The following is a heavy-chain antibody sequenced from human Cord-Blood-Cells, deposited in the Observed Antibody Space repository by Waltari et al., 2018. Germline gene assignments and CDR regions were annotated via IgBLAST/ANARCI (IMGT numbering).Heavy chain of an antibody. CDR1: GFTVSSNY. J-gene: IGHJ3*02. V-gene: IGHV3-53*02. Sequence: EVQLVETGGGLIQPGGSLRLSCDASGFTVSSNYLSWFSQAPGKGLEWVSVIYSGGSTYYADSVKGRFTISRDNSKNTLYLQMNSLRAEDTAVYYCASSNLAARPSISAFDIWGQGTMVTVSS. D-gene: IGHD6-6*01. CDR2: IYSGGST. CDR3: ASSNLAARPSISAFDI.